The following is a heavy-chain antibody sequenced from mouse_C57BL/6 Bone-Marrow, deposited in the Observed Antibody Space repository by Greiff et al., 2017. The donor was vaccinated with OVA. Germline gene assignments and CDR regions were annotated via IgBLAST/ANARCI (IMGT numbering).Heavy chain of an antibody. CDR1: GYAFSSSW. Sequence: VMLQQSGPELVKPGASVKISCKASGYAFSSSWMNWVKQRPGKGLEWIGRIYPGDGDTNYNGKFKGKATLTADKSSSTAYMQLSSLTSEDSAVYFCARLGLGSYWGQGTTLTVSS. J-gene: IGHJ2*01. D-gene: IGHD3-3*01. CDR3: ARLGLGSY. V-gene: IGHV1-82*01. CDR2: IYPGDGDT.